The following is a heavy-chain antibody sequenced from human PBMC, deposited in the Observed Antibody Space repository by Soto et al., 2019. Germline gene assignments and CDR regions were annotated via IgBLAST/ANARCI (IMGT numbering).Heavy chain of an antibody. CDR1: GYSFTRHW. CDR2: IYPADSDA. D-gene: IGHD2-15*01. V-gene: IGHV5-51*01. CDR3: ARKDLVKAPVRGVYFYS. Sequence: GESLRISCKADGYSFTRHWIGWVRQVPGRGLEWVAVIYPADSDARYSPSFRGRGTISVDISINTVYLQWRSLKASDTAIYFCARKDLVKAPVRGVYFYSWGQGT. J-gene: IGHJ4*02.